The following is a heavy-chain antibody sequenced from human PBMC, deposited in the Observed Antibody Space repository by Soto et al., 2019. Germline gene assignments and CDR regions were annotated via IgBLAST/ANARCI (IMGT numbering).Heavy chain of an antibody. J-gene: IGHJ6*02. V-gene: IGHV5-51*01. CDR3: ARRSGSYQSLYSSYGTDV. CDR1: GYSFTSYW. Sequence: PGESLKISCKGSGYSFTSYWIGWVRQMPGKGLEWMGIIYPGDSDTRYSPSFQGQVTISADKSISTAYLQWSSLKASDTAMYYCARRSGSYQSLYSSYGTDVWGQGTTVTV. CDR2: IYPGDSDT. D-gene: IGHD1-26*01.